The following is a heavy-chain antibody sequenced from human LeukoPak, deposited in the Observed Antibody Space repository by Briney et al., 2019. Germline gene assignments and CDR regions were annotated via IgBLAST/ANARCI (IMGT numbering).Heavy chain of an antibody. J-gene: IGHJ4*02. CDR3: ARDKIVGPTTLDY. Sequence: PGGSLRLSCVASGFTFSSCWMSWVRQAPGKGLEWVANIKQDGYEKYYVDSVKGRFTISRDNAKNSLYLQMNSLRADDTAIYYCARDKIVGPTTLDYWGQGTLVTVSS. CDR2: IKQDGYEK. D-gene: IGHD1-26*01. CDR1: GFTFSSCW. V-gene: IGHV3-7*01.